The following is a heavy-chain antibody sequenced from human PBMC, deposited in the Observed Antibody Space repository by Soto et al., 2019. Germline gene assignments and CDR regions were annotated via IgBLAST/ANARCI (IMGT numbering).Heavy chain of an antibody. Sequence: QVQLVQSGAEVRKPGSSLRVSCKSSGATFSTTGISWVRQAPGQGLEWMGGIIPLFGTPKYARKFQGRVSITADESTNTVYMELNSLRPDVAAVYYCARASPVICGGDPCYRLDSSFDSWGQGSLVIVSS. CDR3: ARASPVICGGDPCYRLDSSFDS. V-gene: IGHV1-69*01. CDR2: IIPLFGTP. CDR1: GATFSTTG. J-gene: IGHJ5*01. D-gene: IGHD2-21*02.